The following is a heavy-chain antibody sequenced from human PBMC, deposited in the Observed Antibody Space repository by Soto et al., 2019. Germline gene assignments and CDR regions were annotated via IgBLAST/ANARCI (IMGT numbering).Heavy chain of an antibody. J-gene: IGHJ4*02. CDR1: GFTFGSYT. CDR2: LSSASSYI. Sequence: EVQLVESGGGLVKPGGSLRLSCATSGFTFGSYTMNWVRQAPGKGLEWVSCLSSASSYIYYADSVQGRFTISRDNSEKSLYLHMNSLRAEDTAVYYCARRSGYAYGSLDHWGQGVLVTVSS. V-gene: IGHV3-21*02. CDR3: ARRSGYAYGSLDH. D-gene: IGHD5-18*01.